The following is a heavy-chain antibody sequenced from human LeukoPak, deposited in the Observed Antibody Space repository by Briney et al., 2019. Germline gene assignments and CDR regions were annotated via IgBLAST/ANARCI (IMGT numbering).Heavy chain of an antibody. CDR2: FYTSGTT. D-gene: IGHD3-10*01. J-gene: IGHJ3*02. V-gene: IGHV4-61*02. CDR3: ARSFGIVDAFDI. CDR1: GGSISSGSFY. Sequence: SQTLSLTCSVSGGSISSGSFYWNWIRQPAGKGLEWIGRFYTSGTTNYNPSLKSRVTMSVDTSKNQFSLKLSSVTAADTAVYYCARSFGIVDAFDIWGQGTMVTVSS.